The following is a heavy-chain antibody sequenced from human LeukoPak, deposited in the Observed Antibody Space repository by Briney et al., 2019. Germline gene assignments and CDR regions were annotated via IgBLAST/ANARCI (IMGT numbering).Heavy chain of an antibody. Sequence: SETLSLTCNVSGGSINYYYWSWIRQPPGKGLEWIGHIYYTGSTNYNPSLKSRVTISIDTSKNQFSLKLTSVTATDTAVYFCARYHPTGSSLDVWGQGTTVTVS. V-gene: IGHV4-59*13. D-gene: IGHD1-1*01. CDR3: ARYHPTGSSLDV. CDR2: IYYTGST. J-gene: IGHJ6*02. CDR1: GGSINYYY.